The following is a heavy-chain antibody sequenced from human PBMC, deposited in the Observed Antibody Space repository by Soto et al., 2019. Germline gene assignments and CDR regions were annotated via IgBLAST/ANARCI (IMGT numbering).Heavy chain of an antibody. CDR3: AKAYFVWSSEQPYYFDY. CDR2: ISGSGGRS. Sequence: EVQLLDSGGGLVQPGGSLRLSCAASGFTFSNYAMTWVRQGPGKGLEWVSGISGSGGRSYYADSVKGRFTISRDNSKITLYLQINSLRAEDTAVYYCAKAYFVWSSEQPYYFDYWGQVTLVTVSS. D-gene: IGHD3-16*01. J-gene: IGHJ4*02. V-gene: IGHV3-23*01. CDR1: GFTFSNYA.